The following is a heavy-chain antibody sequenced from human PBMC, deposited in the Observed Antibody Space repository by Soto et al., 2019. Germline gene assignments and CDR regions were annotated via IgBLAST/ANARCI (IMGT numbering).Heavy chain of an antibody. D-gene: IGHD2-21*02. Sequence: GSVKVSFKASGYTFINYYMHLVRQAPGQGFEWIGRISPKSGGTNYAQKFQGRVSMTWDTSLKTAYMELSSLMSDDTAVYYCARPPGYISDWHYFDLWGQGTLVTVSS. CDR1: GYTFINYY. J-gene: IGHJ4*02. CDR2: ISPKSGGT. V-gene: IGHV1-2*02. CDR3: ARPPGYISDWHYFDL.